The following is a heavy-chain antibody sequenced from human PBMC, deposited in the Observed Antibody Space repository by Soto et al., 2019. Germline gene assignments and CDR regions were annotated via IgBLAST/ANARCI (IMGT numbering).Heavy chain of an antibody. D-gene: IGHD6-13*01. V-gene: IGHV3-30-3*01. CDR2: ISYDGSNK. CDR3: ARDGAAAGTGDY. CDR1: GFTFSSYA. Sequence: QVQLVESGGVVVQPGRSLRLSCAASGFTFSSYAMHWVREAPGKGLEWVAVISYDGSNKYYADSVKGRFTISRDNSKNTLYLQVNSLRAEDTAVYYCARDGAAAGTGDYWGQGTLVTVSS. J-gene: IGHJ4*02.